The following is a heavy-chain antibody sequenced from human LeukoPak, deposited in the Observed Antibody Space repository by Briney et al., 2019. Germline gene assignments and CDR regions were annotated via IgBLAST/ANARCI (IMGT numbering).Heavy chain of an antibody. V-gene: IGHV3-30*18. Sequence: GGSLRLSCAASGLTFSGYDMHWVRRAPGKGPEWVAVMSYGGQNERYADSVKGRFTISRDNSKNTLYLQMNSLRAEDTAVYYCAKGSGSVYYYGMDVWGQGTTVTVSS. D-gene: IGHD2-15*01. J-gene: IGHJ6*02. CDR1: GLTFSGYD. CDR2: MSYGGQNE. CDR3: AKGSGSVYYYGMDV.